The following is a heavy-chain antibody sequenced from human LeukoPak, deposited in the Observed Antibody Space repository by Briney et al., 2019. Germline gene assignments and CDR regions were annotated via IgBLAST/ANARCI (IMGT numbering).Heavy chain of an antibody. CDR2: FDPEDGET. J-gene: IGHJ3*02. V-gene: IGHV1-24*01. Sequence: WASVKVSCKVSGYTLTELSMHWVRQAPGKGLEGMGGFDPEDGETIYAQKFQGRVTMTEDTSTDTAYMELSSLRSEDTAVYYCATGGGYSGSYYGFRSLCAFDIWGQGTMVTVSS. CDR3: ATGGGYSGSYYGFRSLCAFDI. D-gene: IGHD1-26*01. CDR1: GYTLTELS.